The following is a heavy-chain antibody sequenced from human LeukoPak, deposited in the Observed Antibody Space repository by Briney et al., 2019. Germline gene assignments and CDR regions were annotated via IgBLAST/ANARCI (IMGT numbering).Heavy chain of an antibody. CDR1: GGSISSYY. V-gene: IGHV4-59*01. CDR3: ARWRGEDSAFDI. D-gene: IGHD3-16*01. CDR2: IYYSGST. Sequence: PETLSLTRTVSGGSISSYYLSWIRQPPGKGLEWFGYIYYSGSTNYNPSLKSRVTISVDTSKNQFSLKLSSVTAADTAVYYCARWRGEDSAFDIWGQGTMVTVSS. J-gene: IGHJ3*02.